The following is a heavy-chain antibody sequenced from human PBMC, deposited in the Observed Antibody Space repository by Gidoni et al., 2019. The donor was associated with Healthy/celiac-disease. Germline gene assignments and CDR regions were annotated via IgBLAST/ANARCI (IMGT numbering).Heavy chain of an antibody. CDR2: IYSGGST. CDR1: GFTVSSNS. D-gene: IGHD6-19*01. V-gene: IGHV3-53*01. J-gene: IGHJ4*02. Sequence: EVQLVESGGGLIQPGGSLRLSCAASGFTVSSNSMSWVRQAQGKGLEWVSVIYSGGSTYYADSVKGRFTNSRDNSKNTLYLKRNSLRAEDTAVDYCARDAVAGSGYWGQGTLVTVSS. CDR3: ARDAVAGSGY.